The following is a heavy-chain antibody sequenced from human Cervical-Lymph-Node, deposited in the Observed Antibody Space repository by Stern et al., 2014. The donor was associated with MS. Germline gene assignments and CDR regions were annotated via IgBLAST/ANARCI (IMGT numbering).Heavy chain of an antibody. Sequence: EVQLVESGAEVKKPGESLKISCKVSGYNFARYWIGWVRQTPGKGLEWMAIIYPGDSDTRYSPSFNGQITISSDKSINTAYLQWSSLKASDTATYFCARRGDGYNGADHWGQGTQVTVSS. V-gene: IGHV5-51*03. CDR1: GYNFARYW. CDR3: ARRGDGYNGADH. J-gene: IGHJ4*02. D-gene: IGHD5-24*01. CDR2: IYPGDSDT.